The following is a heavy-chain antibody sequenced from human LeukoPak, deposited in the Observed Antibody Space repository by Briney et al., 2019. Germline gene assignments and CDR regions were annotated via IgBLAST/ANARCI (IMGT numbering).Heavy chain of an antibody. J-gene: IGHJ3*02. D-gene: IGHD3-22*01. CDR3: AKHYYDSSGYYFDAFDI. CDR2: ISGSGGST. CDR1: GFTFSSYA. V-gene: IGHV3-23*01. Sequence: GSLRLSCAASGFTFSSYAMSWVRQAPGKGLEWVSAISGSGGSTYYADSVKGRFTISRDSSKNTLYLQMNSLRAEDTAVYYCAKHYYDSSGYYFDAFDIWGQGTMVTVSS.